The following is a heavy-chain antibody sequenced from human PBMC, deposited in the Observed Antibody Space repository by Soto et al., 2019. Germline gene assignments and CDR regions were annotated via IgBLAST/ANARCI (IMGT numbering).Heavy chain of an antibody. D-gene: IGHD3-3*01. Sequence: GGSLRLSCAASGFTSSSYAMSWVRQAPGKGLEWVSAISGSGGSTYYADSVKGRFTISRDNSKNTLYLQMNSLRAEDTAVYYCAKGQYYDFWSGYYFGYWGQGTLVTVSS. V-gene: IGHV3-23*01. CDR1: GFTSSSYA. J-gene: IGHJ4*02. CDR2: ISGSGGST. CDR3: AKGQYYDFWSGYYFGY.